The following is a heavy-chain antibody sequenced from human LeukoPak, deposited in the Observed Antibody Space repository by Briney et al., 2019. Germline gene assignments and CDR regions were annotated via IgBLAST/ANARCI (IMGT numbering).Heavy chain of an antibody. CDR1: GYTFTGYY. V-gene: IGHV1-2*02. CDR2: INPNSGGT. J-gene: IGHJ4*02. Sequence: ASVKVSCKASGYTFTGYYMYWGRQAPGQGLEWMGWINPNSGGTKYAQKFQGRVTMTRDTAISTAYMELSRLRSDDTAVYYCARDASFGELPHWGQGTLVTVSS. CDR3: ARDASFGELPH. D-gene: IGHD3-10*01.